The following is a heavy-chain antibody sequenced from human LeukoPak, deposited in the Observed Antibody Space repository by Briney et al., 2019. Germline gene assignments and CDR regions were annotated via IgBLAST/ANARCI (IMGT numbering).Heavy chain of an antibody. CDR3: AANSADYNTLGSSYKV. CDR2: IYYSGST. CDR1: GGSISSSSYY. D-gene: IGHD3-10*01. J-gene: IGHJ4*02. V-gene: IGHV4-39*01. Sequence: SETLSLTCTVSGGSISSSSYYWGWIRQPPGKGLEWIGSIYYSGSTYYNPSLKSRVTISVDTSKNQFSLKLNSVTAADTAVYYCAANSADYNTLGSSYKVWGQGTLVTVSS.